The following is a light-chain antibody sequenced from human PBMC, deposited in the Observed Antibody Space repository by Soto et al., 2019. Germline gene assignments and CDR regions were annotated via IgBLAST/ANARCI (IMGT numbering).Light chain of an antibody. CDR1: QSVSVY. J-gene: IGKJ4*01. CDR2: DTS. CDR3: QQRRYWPLT. V-gene: IGKV3-11*01. Sequence: ETVLTQSPAPLSLSPGEKATLSCRASQSVSVYLAWYQHKPGQAPRLLIYDTSKRAAGIPARFSGSGSGTDFTLTISSLEPEDFALYYCQQRRYWPLTFGGGTKVDIK.